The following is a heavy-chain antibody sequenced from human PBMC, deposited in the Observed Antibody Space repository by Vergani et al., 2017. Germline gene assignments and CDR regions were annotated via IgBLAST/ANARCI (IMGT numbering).Heavy chain of an antibody. J-gene: IGHJ5*02. V-gene: IGHV1-69*11. CDR2: IIPSLATT. Sequence: QVQLVQSGAEVKKPGSSVKVSCKASGGTFSSYALNWVRQAPGQGLEWMGSIIPSLATTIYAQKFQGRVTITADDSTSTAYMELSSLKSEDTAVYYCARLLPHVLLWFGESRVWFDPCGQGTLVTVSS. D-gene: IGHD3-10*01. CDR3: ARLLPHVLLWFGESRVWFDP. CDR1: GGTFSSYA.